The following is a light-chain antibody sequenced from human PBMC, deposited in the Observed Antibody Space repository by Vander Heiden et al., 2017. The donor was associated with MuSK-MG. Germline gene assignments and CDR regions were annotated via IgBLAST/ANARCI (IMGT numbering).Light chain of an antibody. CDR1: QSVLSSSNNKDY. CDR3: QQYYTTPLT. J-gene: IGKJ3*01. V-gene: IGKV4-1*01. CDR2: WAS. Sequence: DIVMTQSPDSLAVSLGERATINCRSSQSVLSSSNNKDYLAWYQQKPGQPPKLLIFWASTRESGVPDRFSGSGSGTDFTLTISSLQAEDVAVYYCQQYYTTPLTFGHGTKVDIK.